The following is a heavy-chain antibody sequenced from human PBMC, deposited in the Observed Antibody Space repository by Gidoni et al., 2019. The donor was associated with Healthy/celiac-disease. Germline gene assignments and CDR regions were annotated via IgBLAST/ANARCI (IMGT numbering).Heavy chain of an antibody. V-gene: IGHV1-2*02. D-gene: IGHD2-15*01. CDR2: INPNRGGT. CDR3: ARVGGYCSGGSCYPSDYYYYYGMDV. J-gene: IGHJ6*02. CDR1: GYTFTGYY. Sequence: QVQLVQSGAEVKKPGASVKVSCKASGYTFTGYYMHWVRQAPGQGLEWMGWINPNRGGTNYAQKFQGRVTMTRDTSISTAYMELSRLRSDDTAVYYCARVGGYCSGGSCYPSDYYYYYGMDVWGQGTTVTVSS.